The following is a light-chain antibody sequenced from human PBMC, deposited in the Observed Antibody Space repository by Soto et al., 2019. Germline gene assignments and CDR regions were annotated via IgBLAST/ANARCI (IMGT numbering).Light chain of an antibody. V-gene: IGLV3-21*02. CDR3: QVWHSSSDHYV. J-gene: IGLJ1*01. Sequence: SYELTQPPSVSVAPGQTARITCGGNNIGSKSVHWYQQKPGQAPVLVVYDESDRPSGIPERVSGSNSGNTATLTISRVEAGDEADYYCQVWHSSSDHYVFGTGTQLTVL. CDR1: NIGSKS. CDR2: DES.